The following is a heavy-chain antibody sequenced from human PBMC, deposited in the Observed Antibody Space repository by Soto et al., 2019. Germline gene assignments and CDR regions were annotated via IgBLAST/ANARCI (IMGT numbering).Heavy chain of an antibody. J-gene: IGHJ4*02. D-gene: IGHD3-10*01. Sequence: SQTLSLTCVISGDSVSSNSAGWNWIRQSPSRGFEWLGRTYYKSKWYTDYAVSVKSRITINPDTSKNKFFLQLNSVTPEDTVVYYCVREGDYYGSGSRTGFDYWGQGTLVTVSS. V-gene: IGHV6-1*01. CDR1: GDSVSSNSAG. CDR3: VREGDYYGSGSRTGFDY. CDR2: TYYKSKWYT.